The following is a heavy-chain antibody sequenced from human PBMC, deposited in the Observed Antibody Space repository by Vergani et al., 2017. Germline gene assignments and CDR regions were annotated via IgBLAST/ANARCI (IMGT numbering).Heavy chain of an antibody. CDR3: AREGGITMVRGVTSGTSYYYYGMDV. CDR1: GFTFSNAW. Sequence: EVQLVESGGGLVKPGGSLSLSCAASGFTFSNAWMNWVRQAPGKGLEWVSYISSSGSTIYYADSVKGRFTISRDNAKKSLYLQMNSLRAEDTAVYYCAREGGITMVRGVTSGTSYYYYGMDVWGQGTTVTVSS. CDR2: ISSSGSTI. J-gene: IGHJ6*02. D-gene: IGHD3-10*01. V-gene: IGHV3-48*04.